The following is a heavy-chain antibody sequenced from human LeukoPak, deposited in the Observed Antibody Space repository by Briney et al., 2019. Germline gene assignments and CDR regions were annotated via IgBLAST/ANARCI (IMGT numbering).Heavy chain of an antibody. Sequence: HTGGSLRLSCAASGFTFSNYAMSWVRQAPGKGLEWVSVISGSVGSTYYVDSVKGRFTISRDNSKNTLYLQMNSLRAEDTAVYYCARGIMGNSGRYYYYHMDVWGKGTTVTISS. CDR3: ARGIMGNSGRYYYYHMDV. CDR1: GFTFSNYA. J-gene: IGHJ6*03. D-gene: IGHD3-16*01. V-gene: IGHV3-23*01. CDR2: ISGSVGST.